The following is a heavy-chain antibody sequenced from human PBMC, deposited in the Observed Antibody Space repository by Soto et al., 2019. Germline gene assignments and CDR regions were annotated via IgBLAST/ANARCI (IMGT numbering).Heavy chain of an antibody. J-gene: IGHJ6*03. V-gene: IGHV4-59*01. CDR2: IYYSGST. CDR1: GGSISSYY. CDR3: ARARSSSWYYYYYYMDV. D-gene: IGHD6-13*01. Sequence: PSETLSLTCTVSGGSISSYYWGWIRQPPGKGLEWIGYIYYSGSTNYNPSLKSRVTISVDTSKNQFSLKLSSVTAADTAVYYCARARSSSWYYYYYYMDVWGKGTTVTVSS.